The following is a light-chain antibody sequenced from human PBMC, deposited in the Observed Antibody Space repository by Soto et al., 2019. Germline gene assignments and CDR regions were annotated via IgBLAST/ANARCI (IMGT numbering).Light chain of an antibody. V-gene: IGLV1-40*01. CDR1: SSHIGAGYD. CDR2: GNS. CDR3: QSYDSSLSGYV. Sequence: QSVLTQPPSVTGAPGQRVTISCTGSSSHIGAGYDVHWYQQLPGTAPKLLIYGNSNRPSGVPDRFSGSKSGTSASLAITGLQAEDAADYYCQSYDSSLSGYVFGTGTKLTVL. J-gene: IGLJ1*01.